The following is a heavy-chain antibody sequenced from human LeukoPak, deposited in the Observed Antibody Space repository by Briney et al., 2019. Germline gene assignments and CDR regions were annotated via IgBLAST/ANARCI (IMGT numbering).Heavy chain of an antibody. Sequence: SVKVSCKASGGTFSSYAISWVRQAPGQGLEWMGGIIPIFGTANYAQKFQGRVTITTDESTSTAYMELSSLRSEDTAVYYCARVCRGGLQAPPSDWSAPWGKGTLVTVSS. V-gene: IGHV1-69*05. CDR3: ARVCRGGLQAPPSDWSAP. D-gene: IGHD2-15*01. CDR2: IIPIFGTA. CDR1: GGTFSSYA. J-gene: IGHJ5*02.